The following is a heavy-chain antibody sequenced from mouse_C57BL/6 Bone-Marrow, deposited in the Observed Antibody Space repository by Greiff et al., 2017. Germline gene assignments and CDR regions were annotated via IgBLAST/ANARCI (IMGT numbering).Heavy chain of an antibody. CDR2: IYPRSGNT. Sequence: QVQLQQSGAELARPGASVKLSCKASGYTFTSYGISWVKQRTGQGLEWIGEIYPRSGNTYYNEKFKGKATLTAAKSSSTAYMELRSLASEDAAVYSCARWLLLYDYGGQGTTLSVSS. CDR3: ARWLLLYDY. J-gene: IGHJ2*01. V-gene: IGHV1-81*01. CDR1: GYTFTSYG. D-gene: IGHD1-1*02.